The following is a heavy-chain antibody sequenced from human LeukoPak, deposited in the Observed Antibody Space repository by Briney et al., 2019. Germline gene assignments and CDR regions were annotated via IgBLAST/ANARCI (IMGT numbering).Heavy chain of an antibody. D-gene: IGHD6-19*01. CDR3: AGGSGWYYFAY. CDR2: INPHSGGT. J-gene: IGHJ4*02. CDR1: GYDFTSVG. Sequence: ASVKVSCKASGYDFTSVGITWVRQAPGQGLEWMGWINPHSGGTNYAQKFQGRVTMTRDTSISTAYMDLNRLRSDDTAVYYCAGGSGWYYFAYWGQGTLVTVSS. V-gene: IGHV1-2*02.